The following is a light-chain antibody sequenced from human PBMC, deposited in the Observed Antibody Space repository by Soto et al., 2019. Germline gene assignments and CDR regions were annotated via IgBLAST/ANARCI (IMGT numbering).Light chain of an antibody. J-gene: IGKJ2*01. V-gene: IGKV3-20*01. CDR3: EHYGSSPRT. CDR2: GAS. Sequence: EIVLTQSPGTLSLSPGERATLSCRASQSVNDDYLAWYRQHPGQAPRRLIYGASYRPGRIPDKFSGSGSGTDFPITISRLEPEDFVVYCCEHYGSSPRTFGQGTKLDIK. CDR1: QSVNDDY.